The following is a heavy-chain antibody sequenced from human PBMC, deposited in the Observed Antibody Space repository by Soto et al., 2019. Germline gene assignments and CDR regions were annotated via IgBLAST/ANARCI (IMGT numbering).Heavy chain of an antibody. D-gene: IGHD3-10*01. CDR1: GGSISSGGYY. CDR2: IYYSGST. V-gene: IGHV4-31*02. J-gene: IGHJ4*02. Sequence: SETLSLTCTVSGGSISSGGYYWSWIRQHPGKGLEWIGYIYYSGSTYYNPSLKSRVTISVDTSKNQFSLKLSSVTAADTAVYYCARNDGSGSYYNPLDYWGQGTLVTVSS. CDR3: ARNDGSGSYYNPLDY.